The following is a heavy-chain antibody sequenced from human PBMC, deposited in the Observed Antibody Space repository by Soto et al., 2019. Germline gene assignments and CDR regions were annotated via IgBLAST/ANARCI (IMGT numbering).Heavy chain of an antibody. CDR2: IYHSGST. D-gene: IGHD6-19*01. CDR1: GGSISSGGYS. Sequence: QLQLQESGSGLVKPSQTLSLTCAVSGGSISSGGYSWSWIRQPPGKGLEWIGYIYHSGSTYYNPSLKSRVTISVDRSKNQFSLKLSSVTAADTAVYYCAREASGYSSGCEAECGWFDPWGQGTLVTVSS. V-gene: IGHV4-30-2*01. J-gene: IGHJ5*02. CDR3: AREASGYSSGCEAECGWFDP.